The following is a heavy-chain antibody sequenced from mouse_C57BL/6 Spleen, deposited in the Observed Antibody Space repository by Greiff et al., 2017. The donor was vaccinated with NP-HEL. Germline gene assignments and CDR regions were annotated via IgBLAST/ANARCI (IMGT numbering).Heavy chain of an antibody. CDR2: IDPSDSET. V-gene: IGHV1-52*01. CDR1: GYTFTSYW. Sequence: QVQLQQPGAELVRPGSPVKLSCKASGYTFTSYWMHWVKQRPIQGLEWIGNIDPSDSETHYNQKFKDKATLTVDKSSSTAYMQLSSLTSEDSAVYYCARNHYYGSSLFAYWGQGTLVTVSA. D-gene: IGHD1-1*01. CDR3: ARNHYYGSSLFAY. J-gene: IGHJ3*01.